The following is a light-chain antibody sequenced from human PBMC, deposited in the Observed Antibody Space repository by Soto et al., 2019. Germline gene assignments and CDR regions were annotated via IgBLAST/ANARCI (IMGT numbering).Light chain of an antibody. CDR2: DVS. Sequence: QSVLTQPASLSGSPGQSITISCTGTSSDIGSYSYVSWYQQHPGKAPKLMIFDVSYRPSGISDRFSGSKSGNTASLTISGLQPEDEADYYCSSYGASSTLFGGGTKLT. V-gene: IGLV2-14*03. J-gene: IGLJ3*02. CDR1: SSDIGSYSY. CDR3: SSYGASSTL.